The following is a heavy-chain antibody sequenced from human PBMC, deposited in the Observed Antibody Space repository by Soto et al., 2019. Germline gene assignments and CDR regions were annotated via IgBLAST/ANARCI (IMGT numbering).Heavy chain of an antibody. D-gene: IGHD2-15*01. CDR3: ARDLDHRYCSGVSCYAGYYYYYRMDV. J-gene: IGHJ6*02. V-gene: IGHV3-23*01. CDR2: VSGSGGST. Sequence: GGSLRLSCEASGFTFSTYAMSWVRQAPGKGLEWVSVVSGSGGSTYYADSVRGRFTISRDNSKNTLYLQMNSLRAEDTAVYYCARDLDHRYCSGVSCYAGYYYYYRMDVSGQGTTVIVSS. CDR1: GFTFSTYA.